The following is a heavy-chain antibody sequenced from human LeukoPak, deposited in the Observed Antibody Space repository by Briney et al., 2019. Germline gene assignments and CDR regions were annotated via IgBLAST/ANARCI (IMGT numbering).Heavy chain of an antibody. CDR3: ASDGSPYYYGDYGSYYYYYGMDV. D-gene: IGHD4-17*01. V-gene: IGHV1-69*13. CDR2: IIPIFGTA. Sequence: ASVKVSCKASGGTFSSYAISWVRQAPGQGLEWMGGIIPIFGTANYAQKFQGRVTITADESTSTAYMELSSLRSEDTAVYYCASDGSPYYYGDYGSYYYYYGMDVWGQGTTVTVSS. J-gene: IGHJ6*02. CDR1: GGTFSSYA.